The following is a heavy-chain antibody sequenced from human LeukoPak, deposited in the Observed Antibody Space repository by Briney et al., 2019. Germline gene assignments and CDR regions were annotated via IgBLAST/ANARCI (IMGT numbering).Heavy chain of an antibody. D-gene: IGHD5-18*01. CDR1: GYW. CDR3: ARHLSGVTGYSYGRGIDY. Sequence: GGSLRLSCAASGYWMSWVRQAPGKGLEWVANIKKDGSENYYVDSVKGRFTISRDNAKKSLYLQMKSLRAEDTAVYYCARHLSGVTGYSYGRGIDYWGQGTLVTVSS. CDR2: IKKDGSEN. J-gene: IGHJ4*02. V-gene: IGHV3-7*01.